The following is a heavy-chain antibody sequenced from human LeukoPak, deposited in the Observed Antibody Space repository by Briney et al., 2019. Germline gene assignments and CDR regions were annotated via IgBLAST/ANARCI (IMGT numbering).Heavy chain of an antibody. CDR3: ARQINGGWAHDAFDI. CDR1: GYSFTSYW. V-gene: IGHV5-51*01. CDR2: IYPGDSDT. D-gene: IGHD6-19*01. Sequence: GESLKISCKGSGYSFTSYWIGWVRQMPGKGLEWMGIIYPGDSDTRYSPSFQGQVTISADKSISTAYLQWSSLKASDTAMYYCARQINGGWAHDAFDIWGQGTMVTVSS. J-gene: IGHJ3*02.